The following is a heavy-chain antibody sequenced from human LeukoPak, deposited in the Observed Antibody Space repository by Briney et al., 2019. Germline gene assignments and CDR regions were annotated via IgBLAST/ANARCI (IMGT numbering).Heavy chain of an antibody. CDR2: ILVGSGNT. Sequence: SVTVSCKASGFTFTSTAVQWVRQARGQRLEWIGWILVGSGNTNYAQMFQERVTLTWDVSTSTAFMVLSSLRSEDTAIYYCASDPPYTSSSAWWGQGTLVTVSS. CDR1: GFTFTSTA. D-gene: IGHD2-2*01. J-gene: IGHJ4*02. CDR3: ASDPPYTSSSAW. V-gene: IGHV1-58*01.